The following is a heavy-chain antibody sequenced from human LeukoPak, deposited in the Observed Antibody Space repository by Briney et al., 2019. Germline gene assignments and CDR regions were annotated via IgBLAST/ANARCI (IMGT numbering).Heavy chain of an antibody. CDR2: ISGSGGST. Sequence: GGSLRLSCAASGFTLSSYAMSWVRQAPGKGLEWVSAISGSGGSTYYADSVKGRFTISRDNSKNTLYLQMNSLRAEDTAVYYCASQSRDYSFGYWGQGTLVTVSS. D-gene: IGHD4-11*01. CDR1: GFTLSSYA. V-gene: IGHV3-23*01. J-gene: IGHJ4*02. CDR3: ASQSRDYSFGY.